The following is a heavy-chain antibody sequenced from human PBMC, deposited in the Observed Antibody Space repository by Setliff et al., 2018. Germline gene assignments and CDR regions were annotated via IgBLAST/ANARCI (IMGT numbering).Heavy chain of an antibody. V-gene: IGHV4-38-2*02. J-gene: IGHJ4*02. Sequence: SETLSLTCTVSGYSISNDYFWGWIRQPPGKGLEWIGSIYHSGGTSYYPSLKSRVTISVDTSKNQFSLNLSSVTAADTAVYYCAKHRPYFDYWGQGTLVTVST. CDR3: AKHRPYFDY. CDR1: GYSISNDYF. CDR2: IYHSGGT.